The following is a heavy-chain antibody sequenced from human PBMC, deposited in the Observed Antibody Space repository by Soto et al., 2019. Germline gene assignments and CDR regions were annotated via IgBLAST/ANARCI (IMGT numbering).Heavy chain of an antibody. CDR2: IKSKTDGGTT. Sequence: EVQLVESGGGLVKPGGSLRLSCAASRFTFSNAWMSWVRQAPGKGLEWVGRIKSKTDGGTTDYAAPVKGRFTISRDDSKNTLYLQMNSLKTEDTAVYYCTTRGTVTPWYFDYWGQGTLVTVSS. D-gene: IGHD4-17*01. J-gene: IGHJ4*02. CDR1: RFTFSNAW. V-gene: IGHV3-15*01. CDR3: TTRGTVTPWYFDY.